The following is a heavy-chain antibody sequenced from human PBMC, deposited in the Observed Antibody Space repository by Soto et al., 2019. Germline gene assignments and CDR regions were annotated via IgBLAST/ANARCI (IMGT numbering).Heavy chain of an antibody. J-gene: IGHJ3*02. V-gene: IGHV3-33*08. CDR1: GFTFSSYG. Sequence: GGSLRLSCAASGFTFSSYGMHWVRQAPGKGLDWVAVIWYDGSNKYYADSVKGRFTISRDNSKNTLYLQMNSLRAEDTAVYYCARDRVGVNWNYRTNDAFDIWGQGTMVTVSS. D-gene: IGHD1-7*01. CDR2: IWYDGSNK. CDR3: ARDRVGVNWNYRTNDAFDI.